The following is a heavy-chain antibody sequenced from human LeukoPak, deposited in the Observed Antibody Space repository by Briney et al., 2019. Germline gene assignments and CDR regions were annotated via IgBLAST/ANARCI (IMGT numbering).Heavy chain of an antibody. CDR3: ARVGDGLNDAFDI. CDR1: GYTFTGYY. J-gene: IGHJ3*02. V-gene: IGHV1-2*06. CDR2: INPNSGGT. D-gene: IGHD5-24*01. Sequence: ASVKVSCKASGYTFTGYYMNWVRQAPGRGLEWMGRINPNSGGTNYAQKFQGRVTMTRDTSISTAYMELSRLRSDDTAVYYCARVGDGLNDAFDIWGRGTMVTVSS.